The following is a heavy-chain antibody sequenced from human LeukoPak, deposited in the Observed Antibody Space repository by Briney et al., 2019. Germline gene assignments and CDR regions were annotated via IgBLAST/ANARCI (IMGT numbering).Heavy chain of an antibody. CDR3: ARDPQWAAFDI. CDR2: ISDDSNYI. Sequence: GGSLRLSCAASGFTFSDYSMNWVRQAPGKGLEWVSSISDDSNYIYYADSVKGRFTISRDNAKNSLYLQMNSLRAEDTAVYYCARDPQWAAFDIWGQGTMVTVSS. J-gene: IGHJ3*02. D-gene: IGHD1-26*01. V-gene: IGHV3-21*01. CDR1: GFTFSDYS.